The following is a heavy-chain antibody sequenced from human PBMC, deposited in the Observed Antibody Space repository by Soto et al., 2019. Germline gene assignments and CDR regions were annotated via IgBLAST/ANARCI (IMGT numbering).Heavy chain of an antibody. Sequence: PGGSLRLSCAASGFTFISYSMNWVRQAPGKGLEWVSYISSSSSTIYYADSVKGRFTISRDNAKNSLYLQMNSLRDEDTAVYYCRTMVRSRDYYGMDVWGQGTTVTVSS. CDR1: GFTFISYS. CDR3: RTMVRSRDYYGMDV. CDR2: ISSSSSTI. J-gene: IGHJ6*02. V-gene: IGHV3-48*02. D-gene: IGHD3-10*01.